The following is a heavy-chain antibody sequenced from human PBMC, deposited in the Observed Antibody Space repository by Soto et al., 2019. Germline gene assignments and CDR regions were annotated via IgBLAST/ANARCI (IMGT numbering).Heavy chain of an antibody. Sequence: QVHLQQWGAGLLKPSETLSLTCAVYDGSLSDNYYTWSRQSPGKGLEWIREIHPSGSTFYNPSLQTRVTLSQDTSKKHFSLNLISVTAADTGEYYCSTGSDAYKGGRTWGQGTLATVSS. D-gene: IGHD1-1*01. CDR3: STGSDAYKGGRT. CDR1: DGSLSDNY. CDR2: IHPSGST. J-gene: IGHJ5*02. V-gene: IGHV4-34*02.